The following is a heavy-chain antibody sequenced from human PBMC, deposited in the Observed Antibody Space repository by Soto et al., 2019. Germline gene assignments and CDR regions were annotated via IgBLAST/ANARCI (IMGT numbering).Heavy chain of an antibody. J-gene: IGHJ5*02. V-gene: IGHV4-39*01. CDR3: ARQKGYYYDSSGYYGPGWFDP. Sequence: QLQLQESGPGLVKPSETLSLTCTVSGGSISSSSYYWGWIRQPPGKGLEWIGSIYYSGSTYYNPSLKSRVTISVETSKNQFSLKLGSVTAADTAVYYCARQKGYYYDSSGYYGPGWFDPWGQGTLVTVSS. CDR1: GGSISSSSYY. CDR2: IYYSGST. D-gene: IGHD3-22*01.